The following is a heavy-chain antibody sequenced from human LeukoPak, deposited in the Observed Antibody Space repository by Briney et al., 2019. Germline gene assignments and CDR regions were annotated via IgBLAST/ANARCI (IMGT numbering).Heavy chain of an antibody. D-gene: IGHD3-10*01. CDR3: ARRSGSYYSDLDY. CDR2: IYPGDSDT. V-gene: IGHV5-51*01. J-gene: IGHJ4*02. CDR1: GYRFTSYW. Sequence: GESLKISRKGSGYRFTSYWIGWVRQMPGKGLEWMGIIYPGDSDTRYSPSFQGQVTISADKSISTAYLQWSSLKASDTAMYYCARRSGSYYSDLDYWGQGTLVTVSS.